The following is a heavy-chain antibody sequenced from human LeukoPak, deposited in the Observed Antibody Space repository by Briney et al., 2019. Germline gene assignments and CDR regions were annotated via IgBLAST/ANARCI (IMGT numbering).Heavy chain of an antibody. Sequence: GGSLRLSCAASGFTFSSYAMHWVRQAPGKGLEWVAVISYDGSSKYYADSVKGRFTISRDNSKNTLYLQMNSLRAEDTAVYYCLTTVTTSVDYWGQETLVTVSS. D-gene: IGHD4-17*01. CDR2: ISYDGSSK. J-gene: IGHJ4*02. CDR1: GFTFSSYA. CDR3: LTTVTTSVDY. V-gene: IGHV3-30*04.